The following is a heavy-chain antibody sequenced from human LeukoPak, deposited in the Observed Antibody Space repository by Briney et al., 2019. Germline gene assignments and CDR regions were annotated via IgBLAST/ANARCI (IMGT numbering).Heavy chain of an antibody. CDR3: AKVFQPVDY. V-gene: IGHV3-23*01. CDR1: GFTISSDA. Sequence: GGSLILSCAASGFTISSDAMSGVRHAAGRGLEWVSDISGSGGSTYYADSVKGRFTISRDNSKNTLYLQMNSLRAEDTAVYYCAKVFQPVDYWGQGTLVTVSS. D-gene: IGHD3-10*02. J-gene: IGHJ4*02. CDR2: ISGSGGST.